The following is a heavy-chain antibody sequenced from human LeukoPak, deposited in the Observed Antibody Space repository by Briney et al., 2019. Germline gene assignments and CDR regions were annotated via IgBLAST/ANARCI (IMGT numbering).Heavy chain of an antibody. CDR2: INPNSGGT. D-gene: IGHD2-2*01. J-gene: IGHJ5*02. CDR3: ARSHCSSTSCYPDRNWFDP. CDR1: GYTFTVYY. V-gene: IGHV1-2*02. Sequence: ASVKLSCKASGYTFTVYYMHWVRQAPGQGLEWMGWINPNSGGTNYAQKFQGRVTMTRDTSISTAYMELSRLRSDDTAVYYCARSHCSSTSCYPDRNWFDPWGQGTLVTVSS.